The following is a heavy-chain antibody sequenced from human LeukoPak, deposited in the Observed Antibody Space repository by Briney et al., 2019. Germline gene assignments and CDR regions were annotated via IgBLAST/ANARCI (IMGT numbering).Heavy chain of an antibody. D-gene: IGHD3-22*01. J-gene: IGHJ6*02. CDR1: GFTFSSYG. V-gene: IGHV3-30*18. CDR3: AKDPLRYDSSGFYGMDV. Sequence: GGSLRLSCAASGFTFSSYGMHWVRQAPGKGLEWVAVISYDGSNKYYADSVKGRFTISRDNSKNTLYLQMNSLRAENTAVYYRAKDPLRYDSSGFYGMDVWGQGTTVTVSS. CDR2: ISYDGSNK.